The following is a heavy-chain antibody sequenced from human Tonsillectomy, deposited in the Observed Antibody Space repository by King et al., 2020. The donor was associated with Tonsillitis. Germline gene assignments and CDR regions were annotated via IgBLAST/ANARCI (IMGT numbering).Heavy chain of an antibody. J-gene: IGHJ4*02. V-gene: IGHV1-2*02. CDR1: GYSFIGHY. D-gene: IGHD5-18*01. CDR3: ARDIGWGYNYGDY. CDR2: INPNSAGT. Sequence: VQLVESGAEVKKPGASMKVSCKASGYSFIGHYIHWVRQAPGQGLEWMGWINPNSAGTKYAQKFQGRVAMTRDTSVTTVYMELSRLRSDDTAVYYCARDIGWGYNYGDYWGQGTLVSVSS.